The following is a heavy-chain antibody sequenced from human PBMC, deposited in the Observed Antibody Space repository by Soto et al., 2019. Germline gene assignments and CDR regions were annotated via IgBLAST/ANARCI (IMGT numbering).Heavy chain of an antibody. CDR3: AREGSVALYYFDY. J-gene: IGHJ4*02. V-gene: IGHV1-69*08. CDR2: IIPILGIA. D-gene: IGHD3-10*01. Sequence: QVQLVQSGAEVKKPGSSVKVSCKASGGTFSSYTISWVRQAPGQGLEWMGRIIPILGIANYAQKFQGRVTSTADKSTSTAYMELSRLRSEDTAVYYCAREGSVALYYFDYWGQGTLVTVSS. CDR1: GGTFSSYT.